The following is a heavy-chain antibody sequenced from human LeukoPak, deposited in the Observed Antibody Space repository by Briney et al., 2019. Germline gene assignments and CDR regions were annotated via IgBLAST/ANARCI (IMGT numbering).Heavy chain of an antibody. J-gene: IGHJ4*02. V-gene: IGHV4-4*08. CDR3: ARVWMREWSIDY. CDR2: IYTSGST. D-gene: IGHD3-3*01. CDR1: GGSISGFY. Sequence: SETLSLTCTVSGGSISGFYWSWIRQPPGKGLEWIGRIYTSGSTNYNPSLKSRVTISVDTSKNQFSLKLSSVTAADTAVYYCARVWMREWSIDYWGQGTLVTVSS.